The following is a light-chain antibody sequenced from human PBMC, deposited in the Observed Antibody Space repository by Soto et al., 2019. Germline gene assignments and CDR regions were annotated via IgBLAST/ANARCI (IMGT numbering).Light chain of an antibody. CDR3: QQYSKGPLT. CDR1: QSLYSN. CDR2: ATS. V-gene: IGKV3-15*01. J-gene: IGKJ4*01. Sequence: EIVMTQSPATLSVSPGERATLSCRASQSLYSNLAWYQQKPGQSPRLLIYATSTRATGIPARFSGSGSGTDFPLTISSRPSEDFALYSCQQYSKGPLTFGGGTKVEIK.